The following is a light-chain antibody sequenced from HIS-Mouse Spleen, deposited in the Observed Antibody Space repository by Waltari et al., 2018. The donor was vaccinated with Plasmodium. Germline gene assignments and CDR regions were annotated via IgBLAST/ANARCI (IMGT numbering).Light chain of an antibody. CDR2: AAS. CDR1: QGISSY. CDR3: QQYYSFPYT. Sequence: AICMTQSPSLLSAATGDRVTISCRISQGISSYLAWYQQKPGKAPELLIYAASTLQSGVPSRFSGSGSGTDFTLTISCLQSEDFATYYCQQYYSFPYTFGQGTKLEIK. J-gene: IGKJ2*01. V-gene: IGKV1D-8*02.